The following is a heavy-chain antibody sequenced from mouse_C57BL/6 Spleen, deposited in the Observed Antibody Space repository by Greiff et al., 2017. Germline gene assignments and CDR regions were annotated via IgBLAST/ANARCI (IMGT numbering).Heavy chain of an antibody. J-gene: IGHJ3*01. Sequence: VQLQQSGPELVKPGASVKIPCKASGYTFTDYNMDWVKQSHGKSLEWIGDINPNNGGTNYNQKFKGKATLTVDKSSSTAYMVLRSLTSGDTSVYYCAREGNCDRFACWGQGTLVTVSA. CDR3: AREGNCDRFAC. CDR2: INPNNGGT. CDR1: GYTFTDYN. V-gene: IGHV1-18*01. D-gene: IGHD2-1*01.